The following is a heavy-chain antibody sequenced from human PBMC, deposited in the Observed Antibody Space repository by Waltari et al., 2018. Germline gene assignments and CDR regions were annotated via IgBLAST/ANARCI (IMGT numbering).Heavy chain of an antibody. J-gene: IGHJ3*02. CDR2: TYYRSKWYN. CDR1: GDRVTSTSVV. CDR3: ARGRLNGFDI. Sequence: QVQLQQSGPGLVKPSQTLSLTCAIPGDRVTSTSVVWNWIRQSPSRGLEWLGRTYYRSKWYNDYAVSVKSRITINPDTSKNHFSLQLNSVTPEDTAVYYCARGRLNGFDIWGQGTMVTVSS. V-gene: IGHV6-1*01.